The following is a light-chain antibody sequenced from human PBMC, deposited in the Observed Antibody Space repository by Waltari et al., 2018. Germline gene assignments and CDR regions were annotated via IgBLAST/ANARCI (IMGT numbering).Light chain of an antibody. V-gene: IGKV4-1*01. CDR2: WAS. J-gene: IGKJ3*01. CDR1: QSVLYSSHNRNY. CDR3: QQYYTTPFT. Sequence: DIVMTQSPDSLAVSLGERATINCKSSQSVLYSSHNRNYLAWYQQKPGQPPKLLIYWASTREYGVPERFSGSGSGTDFTLTISSLQAEDVAVYYCQQYYTTPFTFGPGTKAEIK.